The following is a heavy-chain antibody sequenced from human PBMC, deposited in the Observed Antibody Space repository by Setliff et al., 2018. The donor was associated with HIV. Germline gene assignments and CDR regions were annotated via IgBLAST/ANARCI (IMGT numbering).Heavy chain of an antibody. CDR2: IYTSGST. J-gene: IGHJ3*02. CDR3: ARDRRYSGAFDI. D-gene: IGHD6-13*01. V-gene: IGHV4-61*09. CDR1: GGSISSGSYY. Sequence: SETLSLTCTVSGGSISSGSYYWSWIRQPAGKGLEWIGHIYTSGSTNYNPSLKSRVTISVDTSKNQFSLKLSSVTAADTAVYYCARDRRYSGAFDIWGQGTMVTVSS.